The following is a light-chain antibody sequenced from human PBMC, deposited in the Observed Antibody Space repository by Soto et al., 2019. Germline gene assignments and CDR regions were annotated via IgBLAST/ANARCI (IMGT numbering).Light chain of an antibody. CDR1: QRLTNNF. J-gene: IGKJ2*01. V-gene: IGKV3-20*01. Sequence: DIVLTQSPGTLSLSPGERATLSCRASQRLTNNFLAWFQQKPGLAPRLLIHGASTRDSGVPDRFSGGGSGTDFVLTISRLEPEDFAVYYCQQYGRSPFTFGQGTKLQIK. CDR3: QQYGRSPFT. CDR2: GAS.